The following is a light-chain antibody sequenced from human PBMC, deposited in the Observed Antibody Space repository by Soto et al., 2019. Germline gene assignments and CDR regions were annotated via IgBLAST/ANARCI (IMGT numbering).Light chain of an antibody. V-gene: IGLV2-14*03. CDR1: SSDVGGYNY. CDR3: SSYTTXXTRQIV. J-gene: IGLJ1*01. CDR2: DVS. Sequence: QSALTQPASVSGSPGQSITISCTGTSSDVGGYNYVSWYQHHPGKAPKLIIYDVSNRPSGVSIRFSGSKSDNTASLTISGLQPEDXADXXCSSYTTXXTRQIVFGTGTKLTVL.